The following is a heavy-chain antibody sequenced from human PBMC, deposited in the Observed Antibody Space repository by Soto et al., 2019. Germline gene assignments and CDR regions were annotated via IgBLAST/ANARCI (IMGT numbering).Heavy chain of an antibody. V-gene: IGHV4-30-4*01. CDR2: IYYTGST. Sequence: SETLFLTCTVSGDSINTGDYYWSWLRQPPRKGLEWIGYIYYTGSTYYNPSLKSQFTISIDTSKTQFSLKVNSVTAEDTAVYFCARAVDGDYPFDFWGQGTLVTVSS. J-gene: IGHJ4*02. CDR1: GDSINTGDYY. CDR3: ARAVDGDYPFDF. D-gene: IGHD4-17*01.